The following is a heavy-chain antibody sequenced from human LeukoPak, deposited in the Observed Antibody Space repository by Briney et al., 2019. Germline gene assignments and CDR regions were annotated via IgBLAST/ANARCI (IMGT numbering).Heavy chain of an antibody. J-gene: IGHJ5*02. CDR3: ARDPVSGSPGWFDP. V-gene: IGHV3-21*01. Sequence: GGSLRLSCAASGFTFSSYSMNWVRQAPGKGLEWVSSISSSSSYIYYADSVRGRFTISRDNAKNSLYLQMNSLRAEDTAVYYCARDPVSGSPGWFDPWGQGTLVTVSS. D-gene: IGHD1-26*01. CDR2: ISSSSSYI. CDR1: GFTFSSYS.